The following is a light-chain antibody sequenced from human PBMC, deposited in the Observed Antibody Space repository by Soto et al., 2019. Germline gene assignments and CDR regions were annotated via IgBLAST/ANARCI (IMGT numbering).Light chain of an antibody. CDR3: QSYDSSLSGWV. CDR2: GNS. CDR1: SSNIGAGYD. V-gene: IGLV1-40*01. J-gene: IGLJ3*02. Sequence: QSVLTQPPSVSGAPGQRVTISCTGSSSNIGAGYDVHWYQQLPGTAPKLLIYGNSNRTSGVPDRFSGSKSGTSASLAITGIQAEDEADYYCQSYDSSLSGWVFGGGTQLTVL.